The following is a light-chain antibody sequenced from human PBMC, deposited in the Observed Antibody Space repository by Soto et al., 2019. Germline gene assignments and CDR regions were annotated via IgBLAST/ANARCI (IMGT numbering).Light chain of an antibody. J-gene: IGKJ4*01. CDR1: QSITGSY. V-gene: IGKV3-20*01. CDR3: QQYYSIPHT. CDR2: GAS. Sequence: ELTQSPGTLSLPPGERATVSCRASQSITGSYLAWYQQTPGQAPRLLICGASSRATGVPDRFSGSGSGTDFTLTISRLEPEDFAVYYCQQYYSIPHTFGGGTTVDIK.